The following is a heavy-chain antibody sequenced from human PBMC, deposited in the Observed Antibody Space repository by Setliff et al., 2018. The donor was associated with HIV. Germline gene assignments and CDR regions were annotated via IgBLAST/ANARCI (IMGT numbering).Heavy chain of an antibody. V-gene: IGHV3-30*18. D-gene: IGHD3-22*01. Sequence: GGSLRLSCAASGFTFSTYSMHWVRQAPGKGLEWVAIISFHGINKFYVDSVKGRFTISRDNSKNTLYLQMDSLRPEDTAVYYCAKDLLGRDSSAYYCAFDIWGQGTMVTVSS. CDR1: GFTFSTYS. J-gene: IGHJ3*02. CDR2: ISFHGINK. CDR3: AKDLLGRDSSAYYCAFDI.